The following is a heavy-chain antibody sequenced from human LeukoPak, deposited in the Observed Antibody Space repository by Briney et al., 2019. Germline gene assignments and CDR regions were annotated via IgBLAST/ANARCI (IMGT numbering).Heavy chain of an antibody. V-gene: IGHV3-48*04. CDR1: GFTFSLYS. D-gene: IGHD1-14*01. CDR2: ITIDNSTV. Sequence: PGGSLRLSCAVSGFTFSLYSMNWVRQAPGEGREWISFITIDNSTVYYADSVRGRFTISRDNAKNSLSLHMTNLRADDTAIYYCARRRGHGNSYYFLDVWGTGTTVTVSS. J-gene: IGHJ6*03. CDR3: ARRRGHGNSYYFLDV.